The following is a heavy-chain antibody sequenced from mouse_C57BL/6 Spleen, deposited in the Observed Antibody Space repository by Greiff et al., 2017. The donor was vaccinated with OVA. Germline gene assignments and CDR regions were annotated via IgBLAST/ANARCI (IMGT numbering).Heavy chain of an antibody. Sequence: EVQGVESGGDLVKPGGSLKLSCAASGFTFSSYGMSWVRQTPDKRLEWVATISSGGSYTYYPDSVKGRFTLSRDNAKTTLYLQMSSLKSEDAAMYYCAREGELRRPDYWGQGTTLTVSS. CDR2: ISSGGSYT. J-gene: IGHJ2*01. D-gene: IGHD3-2*02. CDR1: GFTFSSYG. V-gene: IGHV5-6*01. CDR3: AREGELRRPDY.